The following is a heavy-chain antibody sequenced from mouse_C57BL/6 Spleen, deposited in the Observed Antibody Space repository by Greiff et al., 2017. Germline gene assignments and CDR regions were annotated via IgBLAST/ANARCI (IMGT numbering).Heavy chain of an antibody. V-gene: IGHV1-72*01. D-gene: IGHD4-1*01. CDR1: GYTFTSYW. CDR2: LDPNSGGT. J-gene: IGHJ2*01. Sequence: QQPGAELVKPGASVQLSCQASGYTFTSYWMHWVKQRPGRGLEWIGRLDPNSGGTKYHQKFTSKATLTVDKPSSSAYMQLSSLTSEDSAVYYCAKSEGWDGLDYWGQGTTRTVSS. CDR3: AKSEGWDGLDY.